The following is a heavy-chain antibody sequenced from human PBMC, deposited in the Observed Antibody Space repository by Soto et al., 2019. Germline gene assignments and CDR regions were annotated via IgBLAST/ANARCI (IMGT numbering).Heavy chain of an antibody. CDR1: GFTFSTYA. J-gene: IGHJ5*02. V-gene: IGHV3-30-3*01. CDR3: ARDYDSSGYYVWWFDP. Sequence: QVQLVESGGGVVQPGRSLRLSCAASGFTFSTYALHWVRQAPGKGLEWVAVISFDGSNKFYADSVKGRFTISRDNSKNTLYLQMNSLRTEDTAVYYCARDYDSSGYYVWWFDPWGQGTLVTVSS. D-gene: IGHD3-22*01. CDR2: ISFDGSNK.